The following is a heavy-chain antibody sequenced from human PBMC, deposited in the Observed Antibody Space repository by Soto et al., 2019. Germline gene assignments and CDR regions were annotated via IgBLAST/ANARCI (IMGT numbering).Heavy chain of an antibody. Sequence: QVQLVQSGAEVKKPGASVKVSCQTSGYNFPSYGINWVRQAPGQGLEWMGWISSYSGNTKYAQNLQGRVTMTADTSTTTASMELRSLRSDDTAVYYCARGGDCSSTRCYTPNYYYGLDVWGQGTTVIVSS. CDR2: ISSYSGNT. CDR3: ARGGDCSSTRCYTPNYYYGLDV. CDR1: GYNFPSYG. J-gene: IGHJ6*02. V-gene: IGHV1-18*01. D-gene: IGHD2-2*02.